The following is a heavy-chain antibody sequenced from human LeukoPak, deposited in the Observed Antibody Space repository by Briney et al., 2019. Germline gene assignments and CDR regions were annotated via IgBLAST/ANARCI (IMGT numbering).Heavy chain of an antibody. CDR2: ISYDGSNK. D-gene: IGHD3-22*01. V-gene: IGHV3-30*18. CDR3: AKDHYDSSGYYDY. CDR1: GFTCSSYG. Sequence: GGSLRLSGAASGFTCSSYGMHWVRQAPGKGLEWVAVISYDGSNKYYADSVKGRFTISRDNSKNTLYLQMNSLRAEDTAVYYCAKDHYDSSGYYDYWGQGTLVTVSS. J-gene: IGHJ4*02.